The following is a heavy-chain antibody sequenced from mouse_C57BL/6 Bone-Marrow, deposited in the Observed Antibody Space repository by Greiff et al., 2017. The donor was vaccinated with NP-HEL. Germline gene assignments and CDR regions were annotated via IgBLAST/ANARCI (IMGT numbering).Heavy chain of an antibody. CDR3: ARGLRPGYWYFDV. J-gene: IGHJ1*03. CDR1: GYTFTNYW. D-gene: IGHD1-2*01. Sequence: VQLQQSGAELVRPGTSVKMSCKASGYTFTNYWIGWAKQRPGHGLEWIGDIYPGGGYTNYNEKFKGKATLTADKSSSTAYMQFSSLTSEDSAIYYCARGLRPGYWYFDVWGTGTTVTVSS. V-gene: IGHV1-63*01. CDR2: IYPGGGYT.